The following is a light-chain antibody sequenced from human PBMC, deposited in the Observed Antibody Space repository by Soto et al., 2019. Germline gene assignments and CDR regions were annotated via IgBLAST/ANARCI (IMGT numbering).Light chain of an antibody. V-gene: IGLV1-40*01. Sequence: QSVLTQPPSVSGAPGQRVTISCTGSSSNIGAGYDVHWYQQLPGTAPKLLIYGNSNRPSGVPDRFSASKSGTSAFLAITGLQAEDEADYYCQSYDSSLSGVVFGGGTKLTVL. CDR3: QSYDSSLSGVV. CDR2: GNS. CDR1: SSNIGAGYD. J-gene: IGLJ2*01.